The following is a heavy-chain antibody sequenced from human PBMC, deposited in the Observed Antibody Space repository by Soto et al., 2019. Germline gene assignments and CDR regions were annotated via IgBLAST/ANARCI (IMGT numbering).Heavy chain of an antibody. V-gene: IGHV3-30*03. D-gene: IGHD3-22*01. CDR1: GFTFSTYG. Sequence: GGSLRLSCAASGFTFSTYGMHWVRQAPGKGLEWVAVISYDGSNKYYADSVKGRFTISRDNSKNTLYLQMNSLRAEDTAVYYCAREYYYDSSGYRVYYYGMDVWGQGTTVTVSS. CDR3: AREYYYDSSGYRVYYYGMDV. J-gene: IGHJ6*02. CDR2: ISYDGSNK.